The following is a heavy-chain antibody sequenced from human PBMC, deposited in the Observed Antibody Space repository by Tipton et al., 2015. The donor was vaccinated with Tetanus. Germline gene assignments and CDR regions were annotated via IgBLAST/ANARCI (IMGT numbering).Heavy chain of an antibody. J-gene: IGHJ4*02. V-gene: IGHV3-74*03. Sequence: SLRLSCAASGFTFRSYWMHWVRQVPGKGLVWISRINSDGSKTTYADSVKGRFTISRDNAKNTLHLHMDSLRADDTAVYYCAREGLVFGPAKLSYFDFWGQGTLVTVSS. CDR2: INSDGSKT. CDR1: GFTFRSYW. D-gene: IGHD6-25*01. CDR3: AREGLVFGPAKLSYFDF.